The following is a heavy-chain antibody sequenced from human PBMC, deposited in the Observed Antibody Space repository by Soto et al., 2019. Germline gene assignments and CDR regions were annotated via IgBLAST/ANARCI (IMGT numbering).Heavy chain of an antibody. V-gene: IGHV4-31*03. D-gene: IGHD5-18*01. J-gene: IGHJ4*02. CDR1: GGSISSGGYY. CDR2: IYYSGSS. CDR3: ARGGGYSYGYNDYYFDY. Sequence: QVQLQESGPGLVKPSQTLSLTCTVSGGSISSGGYYWSWIRQHPGKGLEWIGYIYYSGSSYYNPSLKGRVTRSVDTPKNQCSRKLSSVTAADTAVYYCARGGGYSYGYNDYYFDYWGQGTLVTVSS.